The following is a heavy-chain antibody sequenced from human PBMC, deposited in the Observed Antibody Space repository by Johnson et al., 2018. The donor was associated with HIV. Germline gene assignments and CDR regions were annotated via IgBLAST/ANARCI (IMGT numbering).Heavy chain of an antibody. CDR2: ISDDVNNK. CDR1: GFTFSTYA. CDR3: ARDQAIFGVVLASDAFDI. J-gene: IGHJ3*02. D-gene: IGHD3-3*01. V-gene: IGHV3-30*04. Sequence: QVLLVESGGGVVRPGRSLSLSCTASGFTFSTYAMHWVRQAPGKGLEWVAIISDDVNNKYYADSVKGRFTISRDNSRNTLYLQMNSLRAEDTAVYYCARDQAIFGVVLASDAFDIWGQGTMVTVSS.